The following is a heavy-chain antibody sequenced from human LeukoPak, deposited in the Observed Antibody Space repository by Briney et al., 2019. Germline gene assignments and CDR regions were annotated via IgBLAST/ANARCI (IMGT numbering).Heavy chain of an antibody. CDR2: ISSSSSTI. J-gene: IGHJ4*02. CDR3: ASHYDFWSGSSIYFDY. CDR1: GFTFSSYS. Sequence: GGSLRLSCAASGFTFSSYSMNWVRQAPGKGLEWVSYISSSSSTIYYADSVKGRFTISRDNAKNSLYLQMNSLRAEDTAVYYCASHYDFWSGSSIYFDYWGQGTLVTVSS. D-gene: IGHD3-3*01. V-gene: IGHV3-48*04.